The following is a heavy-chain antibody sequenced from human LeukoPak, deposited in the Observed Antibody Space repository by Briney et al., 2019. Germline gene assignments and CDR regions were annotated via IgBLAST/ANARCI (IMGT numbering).Heavy chain of an antibody. D-gene: IGHD2-21*01. J-gene: IGHJ5*02. Sequence: GGSLRPSCVPPAFTSSSYAMSWVRQAPGEGLEWVSVISGSGDSTDYADSVKGRFTISRDNSKNTLYLQMNSLEARDTDVYYCANPRHIVMVIGWFDPWGQGTLVTVSS. CDR1: AFTSSSYA. V-gene: IGHV3-23*01. CDR3: ANPRHIVMVIGWFDP. CDR2: ISGSGDST.